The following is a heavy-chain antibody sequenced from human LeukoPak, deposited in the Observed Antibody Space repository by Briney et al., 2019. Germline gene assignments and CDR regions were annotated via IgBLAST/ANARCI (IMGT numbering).Heavy chain of an antibody. V-gene: IGHV3-48*03. CDR1: GFISSKYE. Sequence: PGGSLRLSCAASGFISSKYEMNWVRQAPGKGPEWVAYISAIDSTTYYADSVEGRFTISRDNAKNSLYLQMNSLRVEDTAFYHCARGLPSSNSPHWSDPWGQGTLVTVSS. D-gene: IGHD6-13*01. CDR2: ISAIDSTT. J-gene: IGHJ5*02. CDR3: ARGLPSSNSPHWSDP.